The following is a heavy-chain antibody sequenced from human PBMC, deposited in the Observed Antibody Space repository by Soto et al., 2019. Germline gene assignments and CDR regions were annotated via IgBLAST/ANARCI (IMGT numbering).Heavy chain of an antibody. Sequence: GSLRLSCAASGFTFSSYWMHWVRQAPGKGLVWVSRINSDGSSTSYADSVKGRFTISRDNAKNTLYLQMNSLRAEDTAVYYCAKDRGWYDAFDIWGQGTMVTVSS. CDR3: AKDRGWYDAFDI. V-gene: IGHV3-74*01. D-gene: IGHD6-19*01. CDR1: GFTFSSYW. J-gene: IGHJ3*02. CDR2: INSDGSST.